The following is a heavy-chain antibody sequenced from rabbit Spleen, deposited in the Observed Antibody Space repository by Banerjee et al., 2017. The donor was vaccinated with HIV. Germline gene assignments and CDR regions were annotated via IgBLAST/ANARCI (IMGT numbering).Heavy chain of an antibody. Sequence: QERLVESGGGLVQPEGSLALTCTASGFSFSSSYYMCWVRQAPGKGLEWIACIYTGNSGITYYANWVISRFTITRSSSTTVTLQMTSLTAADTATYFCARGYTDYATSRLDLWGQGTLVTVS. D-gene: IGHD6-1*01. J-gene: IGHJ3*01. CDR1: GFSFSSSYY. CDR2: IYTGNSGIT. V-gene: IGHV1S45*01. CDR3: ARGYTDYATSRLDL.